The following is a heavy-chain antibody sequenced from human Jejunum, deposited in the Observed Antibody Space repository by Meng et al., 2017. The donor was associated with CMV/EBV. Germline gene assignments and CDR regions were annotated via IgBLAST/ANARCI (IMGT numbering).Heavy chain of an antibody. J-gene: IGHJ4*02. V-gene: IGHV1-69*01. Sequence: VQLVLSGTEVKKPRSSVKVSCKSSGDVLKNSALNWVRQAPGQGLEWMGGIIAVLKTPTYAQKFRGRLTITADESTGTTYMDLTSLTSEDTAVYYCARGFSNGYLPFDYWGQGTLVTVSS. CDR3: ARGFSNGYLPFDY. CDR2: IIAVLKTP. D-gene: IGHD3-22*01. CDR1: GDVLKNSA.